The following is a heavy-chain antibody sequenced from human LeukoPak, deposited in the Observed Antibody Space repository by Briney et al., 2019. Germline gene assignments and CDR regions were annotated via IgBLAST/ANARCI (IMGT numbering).Heavy chain of an antibody. CDR1: GYTFAGYY. CDR2: INPNSGNT. Sequence: ASVKVSCKASGYTFAGYYIYWVRQAPGQGLEWMGWINPNSGNTGYAQKFQGRVTMTRNTSISTAYMELSSLKASDTAMYYCARLGVRGKGYMDVWGKGTTVTISS. V-gene: IGHV1-8*02. D-gene: IGHD3-10*01. CDR3: ARLGVRGKGYMDV. J-gene: IGHJ6*03.